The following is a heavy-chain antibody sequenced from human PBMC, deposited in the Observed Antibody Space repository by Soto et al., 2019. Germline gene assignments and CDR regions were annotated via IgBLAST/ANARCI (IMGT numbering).Heavy chain of an antibody. V-gene: IGHV4-4*02. CDR1: GGSVSSSNW. J-gene: IGHJ4*02. Sequence: SETLSLTCIVSGGSVSSSNWWSWVRQPPGKGLEWIGEIYHSGSTTYYPSLKSRVNVSVDTSKNLFSLRLSSVTAADTAIYFCARVTFLIVGSVFSTPFDFWGQGTLVTVSS. CDR3: ARVTFLIVGSVFSTPFDF. CDR2: IYHSGST. D-gene: IGHD3-3*01.